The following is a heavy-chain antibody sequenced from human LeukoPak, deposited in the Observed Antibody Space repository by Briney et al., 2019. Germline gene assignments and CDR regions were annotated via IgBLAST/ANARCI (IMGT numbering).Heavy chain of an antibody. CDR3: ARVNGIAARMLGY. Sequence: ASVKVSCKASGYTFTSYDFNWVRQATGQGVEWVGWMNPNSGNTGYAQKFQGRVTITRNTSISTAYMELSSLRSEDTAVYYCARVNGIAARMLGYWGQGTLVTVSS. V-gene: IGHV1-8*03. CDR1: GYTFTSYD. D-gene: IGHD6-6*01. CDR2: MNPNSGNT. J-gene: IGHJ4*02.